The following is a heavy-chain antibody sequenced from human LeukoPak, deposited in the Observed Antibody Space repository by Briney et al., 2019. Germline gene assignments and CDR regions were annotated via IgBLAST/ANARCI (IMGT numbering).Heavy chain of an antibody. CDR2: INHSGST. CDR3: ARASTVTTWSLGY. Sequence: SETLSLTCAVYGGSFSGYYWSWIRQPPGKGLEWIGEINHSGSTNYNPSLKSRVTISVDTSKNQFSLKLSSVTAADTAVYYCARASTVTTWSLGYWGQGILVTVSS. J-gene: IGHJ4*02. CDR1: GGSFSGYY. V-gene: IGHV4-34*01. D-gene: IGHD4-17*01.